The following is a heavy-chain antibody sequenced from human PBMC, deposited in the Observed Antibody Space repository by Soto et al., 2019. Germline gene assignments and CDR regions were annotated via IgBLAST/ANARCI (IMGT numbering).Heavy chain of an antibody. CDR1: GGTFNRYS. V-gene: IGHV1-69*13. Sequence: SVKVPCQASGGTFNRYSILLVGQGPGQRPEWEGGIIPIFGTANYAQKFQGRVTITADESTSTAYMELSSLRSEDTAVYYCARERVRTPVRFLEWLSHEDDAFDIWGQGTMVTV. D-gene: IGHD3-3*01. J-gene: IGHJ3*02. CDR2: IIPIFGTA. CDR3: ARERVRTPVRFLEWLSHEDDAFDI.